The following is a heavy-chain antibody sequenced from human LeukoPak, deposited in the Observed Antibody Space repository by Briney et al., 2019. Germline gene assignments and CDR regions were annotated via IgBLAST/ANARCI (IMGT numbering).Heavy chain of an antibody. V-gene: IGHV4-30-2*01. Sequence: SQTLSLTCTVSGGSISSSSYYWGWIRQPPGKGLEWIGYIYHSGSTYYNPSLKSRVTISVDTSKNQFSLKLSSVTAADTAVYYCARGKYYGDPLLFDYWGQGTLVTVSS. D-gene: IGHD4-17*01. CDR2: IYHSGST. J-gene: IGHJ4*02. CDR1: GGSISSSSYY. CDR3: ARGKYYGDPLLFDY.